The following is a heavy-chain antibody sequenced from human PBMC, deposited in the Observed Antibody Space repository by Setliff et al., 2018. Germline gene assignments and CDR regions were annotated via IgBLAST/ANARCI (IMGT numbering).Heavy chain of an antibody. Sequence: SVKVSCKASGGTFRSHGISWVRQAPGQGLEWMGGTIPIFGSTNYAQKFQDRVTIITDESTSTAYMELRSLRTEDTAVYYCAREGVDTRSSTDYRYYMDVWGKGTTVTVSS. CDR1: GGTFRSHG. CDR2: TIPIFGST. V-gene: IGHV1-69*05. J-gene: IGHJ6*03. CDR3: AREGVDTRSSTDYRYYMDV. D-gene: IGHD5-18*01.